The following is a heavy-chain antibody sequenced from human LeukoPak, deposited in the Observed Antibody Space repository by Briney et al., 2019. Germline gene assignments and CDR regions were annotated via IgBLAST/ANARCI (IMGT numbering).Heavy chain of an antibody. Sequence: GGSLRLSCAASGFTFSSYWMHWVRQAPGKGLVWVSRINSDGSSTTYADSVKGRLTISRDNAKNTLYLQMNSLRAEDTAVYYCARDVISPLYYFDYWGQGTLVTVSS. D-gene: IGHD3-10*01. CDR2: INSDGSST. CDR3: ARDVISPLYYFDY. CDR1: GFTFSSYW. V-gene: IGHV3-74*03. J-gene: IGHJ4*02.